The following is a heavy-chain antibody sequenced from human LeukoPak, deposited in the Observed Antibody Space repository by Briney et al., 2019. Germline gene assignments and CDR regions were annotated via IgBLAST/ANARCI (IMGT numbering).Heavy chain of an antibody. D-gene: IGHD3-22*01. CDR1: GYTFTSYA. Sequence: ASVKVSCKASGYTFTSYAMHWVRQAPGQRLEWMGWINAGNGNTKYSQKFQGRVTITRDTSASTAYMELSSLRSEDTAVYYCARDPPNYYDSSGYSGLFDYWGQGTLVTVSS. V-gene: IGHV1-3*01. CDR2: INAGNGNT. CDR3: ARDPPNYYDSSGYSGLFDY. J-gene: IGHJ4*02.